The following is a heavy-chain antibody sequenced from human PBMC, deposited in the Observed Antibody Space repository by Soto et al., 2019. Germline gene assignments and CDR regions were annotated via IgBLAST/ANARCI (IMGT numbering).Heavy chain of an antibody. V-gene: IGHV1-3*01. D-gene: IGHD6-19*01. J-gene: IGHJ3*02. CDR2: INAGNGNT. CDR1: GYTFTSYA. CDR3: ARVDYLEQWLVQGDAFDI. Sequence: GASVKVSCKASGYTFTSYAMHWVRQAPGQRLEWMGWINAGNGNTKYSQKFQGRVTITRDTSASTAYMELSSLRSEDTAVYYCARVDYLEQWLVQGDAFDIWGQGTMVTVSS.